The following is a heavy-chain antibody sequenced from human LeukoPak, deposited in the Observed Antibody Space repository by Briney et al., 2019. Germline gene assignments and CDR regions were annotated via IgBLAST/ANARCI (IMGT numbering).Heavy chain of an antibody. Sequence: GGSLRLSCAASGFTFSSYSMNWVRQAPGKGLEWVSSISSSSGYIYYADSVKGRFTISRDNAKNSLYLQMNSLRAEDTAVYYCARGPNYYDSSGYYYVGFDWGQGTLVTVSS. V-gene: IGHV3-21*01. CDR1: GFTFSSYS. CDR2: ISSSSGYI. J-gene: IGHJ4*02. D-gene: IGHD3-22*01. CDR3: ARGPNYYDSSGYYYVGFD.